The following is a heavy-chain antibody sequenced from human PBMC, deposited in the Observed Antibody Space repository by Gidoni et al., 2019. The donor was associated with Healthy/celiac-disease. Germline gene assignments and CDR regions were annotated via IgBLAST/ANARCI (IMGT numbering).Heavy chain of an antibody. Sequence: QVQLQQWGAGLLKPSEPLSLTCAVSGGSFSGYYWSWIRQPPGKGLEWSGEINHSGSTNYNPSLKSRVTISVDTSKNQFSLKLSSVTAADTAVYYCARLGYCSGGSCYRVLGYWGQGTLVTVSS. D-gene: IGHD2-15*01. J-gene: IGHJ4*02. CDR3: ARLGYCSGGSCYRVLGY. CDR2: INHSGST. V-gene: IGHV4-34*01. CDR1: GGSFSGYY.